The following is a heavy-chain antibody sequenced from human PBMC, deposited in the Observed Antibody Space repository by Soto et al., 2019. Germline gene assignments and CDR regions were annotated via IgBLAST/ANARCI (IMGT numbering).Heavy chain of an antibody. CDR2: INSDGSST. CDR1: GFSFSNAW. Sequence: EVQLVESGGGLVKPGGSLRLSCEASGFSFSNAWMSWVRQAPGKGLEWVGRINSDGSSTSYADSVKGRFTISRDNAKNTLYLQMNSLRAEDTAVYYCARGTGRLDYWGQGTLVTVSS. J-gene: IGHJ4*02. D-gene: IGHD3-9*01. V-gene: IGHV3-74*02. CDR3: ARGTGRLDY.